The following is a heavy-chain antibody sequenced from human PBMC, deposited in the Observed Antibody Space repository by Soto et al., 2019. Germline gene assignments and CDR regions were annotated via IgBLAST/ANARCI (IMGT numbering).Heavy chain of an antibody. D-gene: IGHD6-19*01. Sequence: PGESLKISCKGSGYGFTSYWIGWVRQMPGKGLEWMGIIYPGDSDTRYSPSFQGQVTISADKSISTAYLQWSSLKASDTAMYYCARLKAAVAGTVSYYYGMDVWGQGTTVTVSS. CDR1: GYGFTSYW. CDR2: IYPGDSDT. V-gene: IGHV5-51*01. J-gene: IGHJ6*02. CDR3: ARLKAAVAGTVSYYYGMDV.